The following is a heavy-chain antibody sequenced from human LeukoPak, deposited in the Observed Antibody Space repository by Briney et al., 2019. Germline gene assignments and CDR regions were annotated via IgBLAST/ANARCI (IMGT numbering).Heavy chain of an antibody. CDR1: GGSISSGGYS. CDR2: IYHSGST. CDR3: ARVLVDYGDYGNWFDP. Sequence: SETLSLTCAVSGGSISSGGYSWSWIRQPPGKGLEWIGYIYHSGSTYYNPSLKSRVTIPVDRSKNQFSLKLSSVTAADAAVYYCARVLVDYGDYGNWFDPWGQGTLVTVSS. J-gene: IGHJ5*02. V-gene: IGHV4-30-2*01. D-gene: IGHD4-17*01.